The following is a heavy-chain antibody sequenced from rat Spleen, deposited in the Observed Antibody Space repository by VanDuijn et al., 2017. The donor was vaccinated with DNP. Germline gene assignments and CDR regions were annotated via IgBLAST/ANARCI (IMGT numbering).Heavy chain of an antibody. D-gene: IGHD1-1*01. Sequence: EVQLVESGGGLIQPGGSLKLSCAASGFIFGDYNMAWARQAPTKGLEWVASISPSGGFTYYHDSVKGRFTVSRDNAKSSLYLQMDSLRSEDTATYYCARHDYSALFAYWGQGTLVTVSS. CDR2: ISPSGGFT. CDR3: ARHDYSALFAY. CDR1: GFIFGDYN. J-gene: IGHJ3*01. V-gene: IGHV5S23*01.